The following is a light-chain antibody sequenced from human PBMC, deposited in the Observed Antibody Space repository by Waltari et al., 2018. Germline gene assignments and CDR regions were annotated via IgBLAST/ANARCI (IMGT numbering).Light chain of an antibody. Sequence: EIVLTQSPGTLSLSPGERATLSCRASQSVASNYLAWYQQKPGQAPRLLMYTESSRASGIPDRFSGSGSGTDFTLTISRLEPEDFAVYYCQQYGTSPLTFGGGTRVDLK. CDR3: QQYGTSPLT. J-gene: IGKJ4*01. CDR2: TES. V-gene: IGKV3-20*01. CDR1: QSVASNY.